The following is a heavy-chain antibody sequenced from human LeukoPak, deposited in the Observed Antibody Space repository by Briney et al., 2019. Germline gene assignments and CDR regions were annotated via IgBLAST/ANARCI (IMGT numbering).Heavy chain of an antibody. CDR2: ITSTSSYI. CDR3: ARGRTGY. J-gene: IGHJ4*02. CDR1: GFTFSRHS. V-gene: IGHV3-21*01. Sequence: GGSLRLSCAASGFTFSRHSFNWVRQAPGKGLEWVSSITSTSSYIWYADSVKGRFTISRDNAKNSLYLQMNSLRAEDTAVYYCARGRTGYWGQGTLVTVSS.